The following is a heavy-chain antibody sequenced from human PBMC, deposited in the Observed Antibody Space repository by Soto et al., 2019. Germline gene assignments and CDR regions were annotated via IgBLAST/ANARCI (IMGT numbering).Heavy chain of an antibody. CDR3: ARITTVSKFDY. CDR2: IYHSGST. Sequence: QVQLQESGPGLVKPSWTLSLTCAVSSGSISSSNWWSWVRQPPGKGLEWIGEIYHSGSTNYNPSRKSRVNISVDKSKDQVSVKLSSVTAGDTAGDYCARITTVSKFDYWGQGSPVTVSS. V-gene: IGHV4-4*02. CDR1: SGSISSSNW. J-gene: IGHJ4*02. D-gene: IGHD4-17*01.